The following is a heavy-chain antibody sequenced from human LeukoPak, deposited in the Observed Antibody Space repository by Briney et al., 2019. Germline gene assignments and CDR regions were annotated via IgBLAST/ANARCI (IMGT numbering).Heavy chain of an antibody. CDR3: VRVAKDILTEGFDL. CDR2: ISGTGIYK. V-gene: IGHV3-21*01. D-gene: IGHD3-9*01. J-gene: IGHJ3*01. Sequence: GGSLRLSCEASGFTFVSYGMDWVRQAPGKGLEWASHISGTGIYKYYADSMKGRLTMSRDNAKNSLYLQMNSLRADDTAVYYCVRVAKDILTEGFDLWGQGTMVTVSS. CDR1: GFTFVSYG.